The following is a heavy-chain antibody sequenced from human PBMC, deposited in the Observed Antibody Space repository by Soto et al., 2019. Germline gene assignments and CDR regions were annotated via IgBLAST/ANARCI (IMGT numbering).Heavy chain of an antibody. V-gene: IGHV3-23*01. CDR3: GKGFGFMPEVPADY. CDR1: GFIFKKYA. D-gene: IGHD2-2*01. J-gene: IGHJ4*02. CDR2: LSGDGDTR. Sequence: GGSLRLSCAASGFIFKKYAMSWVRLAPGKGLEWVSTLSGDGDTRYYGDSVKGRFTISRDNSKNTVYLQMDSLRAEDTAIYYCGKGFGFMPEVPADYWGQGTLVTVSS.